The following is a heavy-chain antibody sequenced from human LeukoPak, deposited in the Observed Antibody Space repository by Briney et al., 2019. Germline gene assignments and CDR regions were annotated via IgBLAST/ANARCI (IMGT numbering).Heavy chain of an antibody. CDR1: GGSISSSSYY. D-gene: IGHD3-10*01. J-gene: IGHJ4*02. CDR2: IYYSGST. V-gene: IGHV4-39*07. CDR3: ARTYGSGSCYNV. Sequence: SETLSLTCTVSGGSISSSSYYWGWIRQPPGKGLEWIGSIYYSGSTYYNPSLKSRVTISVDTSKNQFSLKLSSVTAADTAVYYCARTYGSGSCYNVGGQGTLVTVSS.